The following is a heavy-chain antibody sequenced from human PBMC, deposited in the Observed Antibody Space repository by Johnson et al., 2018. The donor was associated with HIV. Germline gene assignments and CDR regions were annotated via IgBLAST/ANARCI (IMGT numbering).Heavy chain of an antibody. D-gene: IGHD6-13*01. J-gene: IGHJ3*02. CDR2: IRYDGSNK. CDR1: GFTFSSYG. CDR3: ARGIAAYDAFDI. V-gene: IGHV3-30*02. Sequence: QVQLVESGGGVVQPGGSLRLSCAASGFTFSSYGMHWVRQAPGKGLEWVAFIRYDGSNKYYADSVKGRFTISRDNSKNTLYLQMNNLRTDDTAVYFCARGIAAYDAFDIWGQGTMVTVSS.